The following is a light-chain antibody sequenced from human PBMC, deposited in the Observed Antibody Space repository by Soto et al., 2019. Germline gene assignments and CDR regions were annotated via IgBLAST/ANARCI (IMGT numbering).Light chain of an antibody. J-gene: IGKJ4*01. CDR1: QSVFNH. Sequence: DVQMTQSPSSLSASVGDSVTITCRASQSVFNHLSWFQQRPGKGPKLLIYDASSLHAGVPSRFSGSGYGTDFNLTISTVQPEDSAIYYCHQSSSTPLTFGGGTRVELK. V-gene: IGKV1-39*01. CDR2: DAS. CDR3: HQSSSTPLT.